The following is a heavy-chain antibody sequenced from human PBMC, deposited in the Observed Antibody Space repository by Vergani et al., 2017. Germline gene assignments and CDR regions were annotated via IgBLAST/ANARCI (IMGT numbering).Heavy chain of an antibody. D-gene: IGHD6-19*01. Sequence: EVQLLESGGGLVQPGGSLRLSCAASGFTFSSYAMSWVRQAPGKGLEWVSAISGSGGSTYYADSVKGRFTNSRDNSKNTLYLQMNGLRAGDTAVYYCAKDRYSSGWHWGQGTLVTVSS. CDR1: GFTFSSYA. CDR2: ISGSGGST. J-gene: IGHJ4*02. V-gene: IGHV3-23*01. CDR3: AKDRYSSGWH.